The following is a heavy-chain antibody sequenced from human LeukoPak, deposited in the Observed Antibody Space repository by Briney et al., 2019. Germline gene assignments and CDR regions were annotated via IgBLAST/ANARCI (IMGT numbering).Heavy chain of an antibody. CDR1: GFTFGDYA. Sequence: PGGSLRLSCTASGFTFGDYAMSWFRQPPGKGLEWIGEINHSGSTNYNPSLKSRVTISVDTSKNQFSLKLSSVTAADTAVYYCARFLTGYLSYYYYGMDVWGQGTTVTVSS. V-gene: IGHV4-34*01. J-gene: IGHJ6*02. CDR2: INHSGST. D-gene: IGHD3-9*01. CDR3: ARFLTGYLSYYYYGMDV.